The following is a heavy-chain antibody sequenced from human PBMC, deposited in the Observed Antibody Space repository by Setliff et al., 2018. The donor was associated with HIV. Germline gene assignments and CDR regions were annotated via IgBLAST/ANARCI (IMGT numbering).Heavy chain of an antibody. CDR1: GFTFSTYW. V-gene: IGHV3-74*01. Sequence: PGGSLRLSCAASGFTFSTYWMHWVRQFPGKGLVWVSRISSDGSSTNYADSVKGRFTISRDNAKNTLYLQMNSLGAEDTAVYYCARDDDSSGYYDDYWYYDLWGRGTLVTVSS. J-gene: IGHJ2*01. CDR3: ARDDDSSGYYDDYWYYDL. D-gene: IGHD3-22*01. CDR2: ISSDGSST.